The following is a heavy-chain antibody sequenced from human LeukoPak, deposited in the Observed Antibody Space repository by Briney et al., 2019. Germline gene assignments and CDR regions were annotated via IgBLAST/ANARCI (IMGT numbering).Heavy chain of an antibody. CDR3: AREVPNMYYYGSGSYYIDY. V-gene: IGHV3-48*01. Sequence: GGSLRLSCAASGFTFSTYSMNWVRQAPGKGLEWVSYISSSSSTIYYADSVKGRFTISRDNSKNTLYLQMNSLRAEDTAVYYCAREVPNMYYYGSGSYYIDYWGQGTLVTVSS. D-gene: IGHD3-10*01. CDR1: GFTFSTYS. CDR2: ISSSSSTI. J-gene: IGHJ4*02.